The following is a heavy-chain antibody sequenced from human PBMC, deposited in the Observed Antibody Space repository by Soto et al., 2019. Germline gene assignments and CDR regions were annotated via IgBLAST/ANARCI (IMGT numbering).Heavy chain of an antibody. CDR1: GFTFSSYG. CDR3: AKPLGLLRRAMAQGSDY. Sequence: QVQLVESGGGVVQPGRSLRLSCAASGFTFSSYGRNWVRQAPGKGLEWVAVVSYDEITKYYADSVKGRFTISRDNSKNTVYLQMNSLRPEDTAVYYCAKPLGLLRRAMAQGSDYWGQGTLVTVSS. D-gene: IGHD5-18*01. CDR2: VSYDEITK. J-gene: IGHJ4*02. V-gene: IGHV3-30*18.